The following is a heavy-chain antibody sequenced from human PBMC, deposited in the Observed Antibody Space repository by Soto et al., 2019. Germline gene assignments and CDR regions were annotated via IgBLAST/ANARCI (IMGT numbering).Heavy chain of an antibody. D-gene: IGHD4-17*01. CDR1: GFTFRSYA. J-gene: IGHJ2*01. V-gene: IGHV3-23*01. Sequence: EVQLLESGGGLVQPGGSLRLSCVASGFTFRSYAMSWVRQAPGKGLEWVSSITDTGGSTHYADSVKGRFIISRDYLKSTVFLEMNSLRPEDTATYYCAKARNPVTTYFDLWCRGTLVTVSS. CDR2: ITDTGGST. CDR3: AKARNPVTTYFDL.